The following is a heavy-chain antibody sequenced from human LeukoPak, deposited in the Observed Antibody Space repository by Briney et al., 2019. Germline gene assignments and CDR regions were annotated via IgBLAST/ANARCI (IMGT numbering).Heavy chain of an antibody. CDR2: ISSSGSTI. CDR3: AREYCSSTSCHTYYYYYGMDV. D-gene: IGHD2-2*01. J-gene: IGHJ6*02. V-gene: IGHV3-48*03. Sequence: GGSLRLSCAASGFTFSSYEMNWVRQAPGKGLEWVSYISSSGSTIYYADSVKGRFTISRDNAKNSLYLQMNSLRAEDTAVYYCAREYCSSTSCHTYYYYYGMDVWGQGTTVTVSS. CDR1: GFTFSSYE.